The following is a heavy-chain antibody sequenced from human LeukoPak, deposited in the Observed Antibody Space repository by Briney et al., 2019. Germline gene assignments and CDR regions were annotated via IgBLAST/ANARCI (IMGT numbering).Heavy chain of an antibody. Sequence: GGSLRLSCAASGFTFSSHPMNWVRQAPGKGLEWISNINHSGTSVWYPDSVKGRFTISRDNSKNTLYLQMNSLRADDTAVYYCARDRSGSGWTFDYWGQGTLVTVSS. V-gene: IGHV3-48*01. CDR3: ARDRSGSGWTFDY. J-gene: IGHJ4*02. CDR1: GFTFSSHP. D-gene: IGHD6-25*01. CDR2: INHSGTSV.